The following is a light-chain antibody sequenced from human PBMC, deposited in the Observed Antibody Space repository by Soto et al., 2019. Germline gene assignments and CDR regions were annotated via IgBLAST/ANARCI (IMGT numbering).Light chain of an antibody. Sequence: EIVMTQSPAPLSMSPGERATLSCRASQSVSSNLAWYQQKPGQAPRLLIYGASTRATGIPARFSGSGSGTEFTLTISSLQSEDFAVYYCQQYNNWPPLTFGGGTRVETK. J-gene: IGKJ4*01. CDR3: QQYNNWPPLT. CDR2: GAS. V-gene: IGKV3D-15*01. CDR1: QSVSSN.